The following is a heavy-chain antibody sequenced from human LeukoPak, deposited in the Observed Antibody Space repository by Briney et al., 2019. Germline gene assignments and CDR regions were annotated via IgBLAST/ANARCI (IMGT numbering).Heavy chain of an antibody. D-gene: IGHD3-22*01. CDR2: ISGDST. CDR1: GLTVSSNG. Sequence: GGSLRLSCAASGLTVSSNGMSWVRQAPGKGLEWVSSISGDSTYYADSVKGRFTISRDNSKNTLYLQMNSLRAEDTAVYYCAKSPRYYYDSSGYSQYYFDYWGQGTLVTVSS. CDR3: AKSPRYYYDSSGYSQYYFDY. V-gene: IGHV3-38-3*01. J-gene: IGHJ4*02.